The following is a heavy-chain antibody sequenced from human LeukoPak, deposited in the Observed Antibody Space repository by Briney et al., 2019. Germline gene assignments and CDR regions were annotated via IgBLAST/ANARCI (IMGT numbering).Heavy chain of an antibody. Sequence: SETLSLTCTVSGDSISSYFWCWIRQPPGKGLEWIGCLYYSGRTNYSPSLTSRVTLSADTSKNQFSLKLSSVTAADTAVYYCARASNWNGSFDYWGQGTLVTVSS. CDR1: GDSISSYF. V-gene: IGHV4-59*08. CDR3: ARASNWNGSFDY. CDR2: LYYSGRT. J-gene: IGHJ4*02. D-gene: IGHD1-1*01.